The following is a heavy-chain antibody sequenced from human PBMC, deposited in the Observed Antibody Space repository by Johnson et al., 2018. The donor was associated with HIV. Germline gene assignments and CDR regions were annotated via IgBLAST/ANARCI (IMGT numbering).Heavy chain of an antibody. D-gene: IGHD5-18*01. V-gene: IGHV3-30*04. Sequence: VQLVESGGGLVQPGRSLRLSCAASGFTFDDYAMHWVRQAPGKGLEWVALVWYDGGNKYYADSVKGRFTISRDNSKNTLYLQMNSLRAEDTAVYYCTRLPSGYSRDAFDIWGQGTMVTVSS. J-gene: IGHJ3*02. CDR2: VWYDGGNK. CDR1: GFTFDDYA. CDR3: TRLPSGYSRDAFDI.